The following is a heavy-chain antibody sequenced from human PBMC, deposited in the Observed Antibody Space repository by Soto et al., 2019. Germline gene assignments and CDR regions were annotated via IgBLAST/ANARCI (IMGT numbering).Heavy chain of an antibody. V-gene: IGHV3-30*04. Sequence: GGSLRLSCAASGFIFSSFALHWVRQAPGKGLEWVAAISHDGRRTHYADSVKGRFTISRDDSKKSQYLQMTSLRAEDTAMYYCAIEKVGATSVHVFDIWGQGTMVTV. CDR3: AIEKVGATSVHVFDI. CDR1: GFIFSSFA. CDR2: ISHDGRRT. D-gene: IGHD1-26*01. J-gene: IGHJ3*02.